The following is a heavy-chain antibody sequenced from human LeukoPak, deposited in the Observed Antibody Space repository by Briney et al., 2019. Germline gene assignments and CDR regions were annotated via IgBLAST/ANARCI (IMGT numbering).Heavy chain of an antibody. V-gene: IGHV4-59*01. CDR2: IHYSGST. J-gene: IGHJ3*02. CDR1: GGSISDYY. Sequence: SETLSLTCTVSGGSISDYYWSWIRQSPGKGLEWIAHIHYSGSTNYNSSLASRVTISMDTSKRQISLKLSSVTAADTAVYYCARDSPFEWAVFGDSFDIWGRGTMVTVSS. CDR3: ARDSPFEWAVFGDSFDI. D-gene: IGHD3-3*01.